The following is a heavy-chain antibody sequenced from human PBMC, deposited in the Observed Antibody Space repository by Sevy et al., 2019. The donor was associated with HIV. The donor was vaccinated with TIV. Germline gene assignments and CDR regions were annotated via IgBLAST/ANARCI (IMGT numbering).Heavy chain of an antibody. D-gene: IGHD6-13*01. Sequence: SETLSLTCTVSGGSISSGSYYWSWIRQPAGKGLEWIGRIYTSGSTNYNPSLKSRVTISVDTSKNQFSLKLSSVTAADTAVYYCARNIAAAGTGRWFDPWGQGTLVTVSS. CDR2: IYTSGST. V-gene: IGHV4-61*02. CDR3: ARNIAAAGTGRWFDP. J-gene: IGHJ5*02. CDR1: GGSISSGSYY.